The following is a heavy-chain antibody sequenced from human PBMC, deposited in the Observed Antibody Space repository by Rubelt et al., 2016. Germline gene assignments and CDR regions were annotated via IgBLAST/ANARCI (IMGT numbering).Heavy chain of an antibody. D-gene: IGHD4-17*01. V-gene: IGHV3-7*01. CDR3: ARVQKSGDYGDYPLDYYYGMDV. CDR2: IKQDGSEK. Sequence: VSWVRQAPGKGLEWVANIKQDGSEKYYVDSVKGRFTISRDNAKNSLYLQMNSLRAEDTAVYYCARVQKSGDYGDYPLDYYYGMDVWGQGTTVTVSS. J-gene: IGHJ6*02.